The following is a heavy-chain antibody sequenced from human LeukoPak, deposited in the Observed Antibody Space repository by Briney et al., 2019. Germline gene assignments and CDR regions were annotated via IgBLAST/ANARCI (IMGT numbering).Heavy chain of an antibody. CDR1: GGSISSGSYY. D-gene: IGHD3-3*01. CDR2: IYTSGST. J-gene: IGHJ5*02. CDR3: ARPDRYDFWFDP. Sequence: PSETLSLTCTVSGGSISSGSYYWSWIRQPAGKGLEWIGRIYTSGSTNYNPSLKSRVTISVDTSKNQFSLKLSSVTAADTAVYYCARPDRYDFWFDPWGQGTLVTVSS. V-gene: IGHV4-61*02.